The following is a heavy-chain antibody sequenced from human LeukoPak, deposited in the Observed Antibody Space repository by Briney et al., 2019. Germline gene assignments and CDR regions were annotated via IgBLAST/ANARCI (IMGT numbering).Heavy chain of an antibody. V-gene: IGHV6-1*01. CDR1: GESVSSNNAA. CDR3: AREYLGGYLIY. CDR2: TYYRSKWFN. Sequence: SQTLSLTCAVSGESVSSNNAAWTWIRQSPSRGLEWLGRTYYRSKWFNDYAVSVKSRITINPDTSKNQFFLQLNSVTPEDTAVYYCAREYLGGYLIYWGQGTLVTVSS. D-gene: IGHD3-16*02. J-gene: IGHJ4*02.